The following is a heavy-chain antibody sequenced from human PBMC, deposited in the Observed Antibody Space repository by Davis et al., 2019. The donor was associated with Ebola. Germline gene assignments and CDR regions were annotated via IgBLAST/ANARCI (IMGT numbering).Heavy chain of an antibody. D-gene: IGHD1-26*01. CDR3: AREVGETKLDQ. CDR1: GYTFITSA. V-gene: IGHV1-3*01. J-gene: IGHJ4*02. CDR2: INVGNGNT. Sequence: ASVKVSCKASGYTFITSAMHWVRQAPGHRLEWMGWINVGNGNTKYSQKFQGRVTLTADESTSTAYMELTNLRSDDTAVYYCAREVGETKLDQWGQGTLVTVSS.